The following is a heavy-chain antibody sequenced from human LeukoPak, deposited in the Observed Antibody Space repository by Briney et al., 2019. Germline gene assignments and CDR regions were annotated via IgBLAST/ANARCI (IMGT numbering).Heavy chain of an antibody. CDR1: GFPVSSNY. Sequence: GGPLRLSCAASGFPVSSNYMDWVRQAPGKGLEWLSAVSGNGDTKDYVDSVKGRFTISRDNSRNTVHLQIDNLRTEDTAVYYCARGSTSTAPGWVYWGHGTPVTVSS. CDR3: ARGSTSTAPGWVY. J-gene: IGHJ4*01. V-gene: IGHV3-23*01. D-gene: IGHD2-21*02. CDR2: VSGNGDTK.